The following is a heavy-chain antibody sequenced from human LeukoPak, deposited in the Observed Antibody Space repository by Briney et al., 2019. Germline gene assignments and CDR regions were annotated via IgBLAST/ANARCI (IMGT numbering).Heavy chain of an antibody. V-gene: IGHV3-30*18. CDR2: ISYDGSNE. D-gene: IGHD3-22*01. J-gene: IGHJ4*02. Sequence: PGRSLRLPCAASGFTFSSYGMHWVRQAPGKGLEWVAVISYDGSNEFYADSVKGRFTISRDNSKNTLYLQMNSLRAEDTAVYYCAKNPMKVRYYFDYWGQGTLVTVSS. CDR1: GFTFSSYG. CDR3: AKNPMKVRYYFDY.